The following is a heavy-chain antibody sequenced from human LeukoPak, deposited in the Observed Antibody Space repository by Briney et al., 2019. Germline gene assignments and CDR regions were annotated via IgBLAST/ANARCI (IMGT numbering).Heavy chain of an antibody. CDR2: ISAYNGNT. J-gene: IGHJ6*03. Sequence: GASVKVSCKASGYTFTSYGISWVRQAPGQGLEWMGWISAYNGNTNYAQMLQGRVTMTTDTSTSTAYMELRSLRSDDTAVYYCARVWRERGYSYGYYYYMDVWGKGTTVTVSS. CDR3: ARVWRERGYSYGYYYYMDV. V-gene: IGHV1-18*01. CDR1: GYTFTSYG. D-gene: IGHD5-18*01.